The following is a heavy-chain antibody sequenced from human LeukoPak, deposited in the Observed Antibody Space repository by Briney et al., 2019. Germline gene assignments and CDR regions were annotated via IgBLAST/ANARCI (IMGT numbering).Heavy chain of an antibody. CDR1: GFTFSNAW. Sequence: GGSLRLSCAASGFTFSNAWMTWVRQAPGKGLEWVGRIKGKTDGGTTDYAAPVKGRFTISRDDSKNTLYLQMNSLKTEDTAMYYCTTAALFYDRSGYPPFDSWGQGTLVTVSS. CDR3: TTAALFYDRSGYPPFDS. V-gene: IGHV3-15*01. D-gene: IGHD3-22*01. CDR2: IKGKTDGGTT. J-gene: IGHJ4*02.